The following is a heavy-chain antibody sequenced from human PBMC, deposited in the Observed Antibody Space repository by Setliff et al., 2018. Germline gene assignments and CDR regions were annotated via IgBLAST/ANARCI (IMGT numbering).Heavy chain of an antibody. Sequence: PSETLSLTCTVSGGSMIGGHYYWSWIRQLPGKGLEWIAYIYHSGNTYYNPSLKSRVTISVDTSKNQFSLKINSVTAADTAVYYCARGHCSSGECPNYFDPWGQGTQVTVSS. CDR1: GGSMIGGHYY. D-gene: IGHD2-15*01. V-gene: IGHV4-31*02. J-gene: IGHJ5*02. CDR2: IYHSGNT. CDR3: ARGHCSSGECPNYFDP.